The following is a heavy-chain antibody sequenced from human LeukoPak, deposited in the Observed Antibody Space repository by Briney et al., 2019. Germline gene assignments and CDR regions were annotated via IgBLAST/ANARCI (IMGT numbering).Heavy chain of an antibody. Sequence: GASVKVSCKASGGTFSSYAISWVRQAPGQGLEWMGGIIPIFGTANYAQKFQGRVTITTDESTSTAYMELSSLRSEDTAVYYCARATYYDFWSGYLYYWGQGTLVTVSS. V-gene: IGHV1-69*05. J-gene: IGHJ4*02. CDR3: ARATYYDFWSGYLYY. D-gene: IGHD3-3*01. CDR1: GGTFSSYA. CDR2: IIPIFGTA.